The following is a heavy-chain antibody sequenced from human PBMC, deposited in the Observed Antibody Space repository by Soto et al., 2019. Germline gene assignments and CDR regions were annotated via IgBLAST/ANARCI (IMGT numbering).Heavy chain of an antibody. CDR1: GYTFTDYY. V-gene: IGHV1-2*07. Sequence: QVQLAQSGAEVKKPWASVKVSCKASGYTFTDYYIHWVRQAPGQGLEWMGWISPKSGGTNFAHNFQGRVTMSRDTSMSTVSMELSRLTSDDTAVYYCARGPIMGGTNDWFDPWGQGTLVTVSS. D-gene: IGHD1-26*01. CDR2: ISPKSGGT. CDR3: ARGPIMGGTNDWFDP. J-gene: IGHJ5*02.